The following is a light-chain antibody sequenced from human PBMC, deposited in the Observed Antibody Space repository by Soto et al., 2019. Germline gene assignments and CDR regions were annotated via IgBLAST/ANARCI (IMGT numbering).Light chain of an antibody. CDR1: STDIGGYNF. V-gene: IGLV2-8*01. Sequence: QSALTQPPSASGSPGQSVTISCTGTSTDIGGYNFVSWYQQHPGKAPKLIISEVNKRPSGVPDRFSGSKSANTASLTVSGLKAEDEADYYCSSYAGRNTWVFGVGTKLTVL. CDR3: SSYAGRNTWV. CDR2: EVN. J-gene: IGLJ3*02.